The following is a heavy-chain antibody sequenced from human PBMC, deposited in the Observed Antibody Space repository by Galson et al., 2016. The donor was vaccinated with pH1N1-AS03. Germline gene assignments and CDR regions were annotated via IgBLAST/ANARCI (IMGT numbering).Heavy chain of an antibody. Sequence: SVKVSCKASGGTFGTSAISWVRQAPGQGPEWMGRLTPMLNVTSYAQKFQGRVTITAGTSTSTVYMELSSLRSDDTAVYYCATPGGVGYLDNWGGGTLVTVSS. D-gene: IGHD3-16*01. CDR1: GGTFGTSA. J-gene: IGHJ4*02. V-gene: IGHV1-69*04. CDR3: ATPGGVGYLDN. CDR2: LTPMLNVT.